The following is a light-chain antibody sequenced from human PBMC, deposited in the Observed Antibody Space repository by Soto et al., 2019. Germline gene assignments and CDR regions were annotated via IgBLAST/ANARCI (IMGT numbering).Light chain of an antibody. V-gene: IGKV1-5*03. CDR1: QSISTW. CDR3: QQYNSYWT. J-gene: IGKJ1*01. CDR2: KAS. Sequence: DIPMTQSPSTLSASLGDRVTITCRASQSISTWLAWYQQKPGKAPKLLIYKASSLESGVPSRFSGRGSGTEFTLTISSLQPDDFGTYSCQQYNSYWTFGQGTKVEIK.